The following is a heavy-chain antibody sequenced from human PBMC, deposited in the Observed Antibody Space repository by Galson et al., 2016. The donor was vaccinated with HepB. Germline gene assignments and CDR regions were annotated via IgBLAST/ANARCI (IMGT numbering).Heavy chain of an antibody. CDR2: ISYDGSNK. Sequence: SLRLSCAASGFTFSRFGFHRVRQAPGKGLEWVAAISYDGSNKYYADSVKGRFTIYRDNSKNKLYLQMNSLRAEDTAVYYCATITDYWGQGTLVTVSS. CDR3: ATITDY. D-gene: IGHD1-14*01. J-gene: IGHJ4*02. CDR1: GFTFSRFG. V-gene: IGHV3-30*03.